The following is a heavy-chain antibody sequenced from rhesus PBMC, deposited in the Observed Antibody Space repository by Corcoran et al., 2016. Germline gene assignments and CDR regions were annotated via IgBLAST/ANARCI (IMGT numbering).Heavy chain of an antibody. J-gene: IGHJ6*01. CDR3: AGYSGSYYNYGLDS. D-gene: IGHD3-16*01. CDR1: GFTFSSYG. V-gene: IGHV3S5*01. Sequence: EVQLVESGGGLVQPGGSLRLSCAASGFTFSSYGMSWVRQAPGKGLEWVSYISIGGGTTYYADSVKGRFTISRENSKNTLSLQMNSLRAEDTAVYYCAGYSGSYYNYGLDSWGQGVVVTVSS. CDR2: ISIGGGTT.